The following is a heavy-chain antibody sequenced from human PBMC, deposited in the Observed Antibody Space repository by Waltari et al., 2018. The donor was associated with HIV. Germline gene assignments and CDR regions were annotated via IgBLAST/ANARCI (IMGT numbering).Heavy chain of an antibody. Sequence: QVQLVQSGAEVKKPGSSVKVSCKASGGTFSSYAISWVRQAPGQGLEWMGGIIPILGTANYAQKFQGRVTSTADKSTSTAYMELSSLRSEDTAVYYCARPHFTGVTYGMDVWGQGTTVTVSS. CDR3: ARPHFTGVTYGMDV. J-gene: IGHJ6*02. D-gene: IGHD2-8*02. CDR1: GGTFSSYA. CDR2: IIPILGTA. V-gene: IGHV1-69*06.